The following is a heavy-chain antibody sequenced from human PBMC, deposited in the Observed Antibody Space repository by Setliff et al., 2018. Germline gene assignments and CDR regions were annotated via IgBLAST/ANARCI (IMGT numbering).Heavy chain of an antibody. CDR1: GFTFSSYA. CDR2: ISYDGSNK. J-gene: IGHJ6*03. CDR3: TRARDIAPTYYYMDV. V-gene: IGHV3-30*07. D-gene: IGHD5-12*01. Sequence: GGSLRLSCAASGFTFSSYAMHWVRQAPGRGLEWVAVISYDGSNKYYTDSVKGRFTISRDNSKNSLYLHMNSLRAEDTAVYYCTRARDIAPTYYYMDVWGKGTTVTVSS.